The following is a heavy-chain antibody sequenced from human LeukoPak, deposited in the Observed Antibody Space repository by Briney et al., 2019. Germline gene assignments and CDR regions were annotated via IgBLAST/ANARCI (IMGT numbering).Heavy chain of an antibody. CDR3: ARDAGRAGDAFDI. CDR1: GFTFRSYW. V-gene: IGHV3-7*03. Sequence: GGSLRLSCAASGFTFRSYWMSWVRQAPGKGLEWVARIKKDGSEKYYVDSVKGRFTVSRDNAKNSLYLQMNSLRVEDTAMYYCARDAGRAGDAFDIWGQGTMVTVSS. D-gene: IGHD1-26*01. CDR2: IKKDGSEK. J-gene: IGHJ3*02.